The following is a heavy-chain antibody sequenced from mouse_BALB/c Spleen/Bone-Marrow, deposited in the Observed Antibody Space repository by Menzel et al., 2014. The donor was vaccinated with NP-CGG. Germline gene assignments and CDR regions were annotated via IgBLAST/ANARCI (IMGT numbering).Heavy chain of an antibody. CDR2: INPSTGYT. CDR3: ARIYYYGGDY. V-gene: IGHV1-7*01. D-gene: IGHD1-1*01. J-gene: IGHJ2*01. CDR1: GYTLTNYW. Sequence: QVHVKQSGAELAKPGASVKMSCKASGYTLTNYWMHWVKQRPGQGLEWIGYINPSTGYTEYNQKFKDKATLTADKSSSTAYMQLSSLTSEDSAVYYCARIYYYGGDYWGQGTTLTVSS.